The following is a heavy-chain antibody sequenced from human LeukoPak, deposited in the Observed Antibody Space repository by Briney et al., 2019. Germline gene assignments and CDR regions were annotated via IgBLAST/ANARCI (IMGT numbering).Heavy chain of an antibody. V-gene: IGHV4-4*07. CDR2: IYTSGST. Sequence: SETLSLTCTVSGASISSYYWSWVRQPAGEGLEWIGRIYTSGSTNYKPSLKSRVTMSVDTSKNQFSLKLTSVTAADTAVYYCAREGGPYRPLDYSGPGTLVTVSS. CDR1: GASISSYY. CDR3: AREGGPYRPLDY. J-gene: IGHJ4*02.